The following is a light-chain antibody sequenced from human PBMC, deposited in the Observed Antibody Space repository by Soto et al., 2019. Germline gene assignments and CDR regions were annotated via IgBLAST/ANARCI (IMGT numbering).Light chain of an antibody. V-gene: IGKV1-5*03. CDR2: KAS. J-gene: IGKJ2*01. CDR1: QSISTW. CDR3: QQYGSSSYT. Sequence: DIQMTQSPSTLSASVGDRVTITCRASQSISTWLAWYQQKPGKAPKLLIYKASSLESGVPSRFSGSGSGTEFTLTISSLQPDDFAAYYCQQYGSSSYTFGQGTKLEIK.